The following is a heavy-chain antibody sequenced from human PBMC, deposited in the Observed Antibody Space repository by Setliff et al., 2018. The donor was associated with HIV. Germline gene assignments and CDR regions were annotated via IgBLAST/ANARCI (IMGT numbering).Heavy chain of an antibody. Sequence: GASVKVSCKTSGYTFTAYYIHWVRQAPGQGLEWMGWINSNNGGTKYAQNFQGRVTMTRDTSITTVYMEVSRLTFDDTAFYYCAKVGDYSGFGEFAALDSWGQGTLVTVSS. J-gene: IGHJ4*02. CDR1: GYTFTAYY. CDR3: AKVGDYSGFGEFAALDS. V-gene: IGHV1-2*02. CDR2: INSNNGGT. D-gene: IGHD3-10*01.